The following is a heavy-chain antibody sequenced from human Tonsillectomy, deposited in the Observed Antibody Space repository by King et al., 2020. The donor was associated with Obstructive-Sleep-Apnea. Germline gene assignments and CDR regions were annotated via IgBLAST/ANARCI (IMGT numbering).Heavy chain of an antibody. CDR3: VKDSDYDSSGYNYPDY. CDR1: GFTFRRYV. CDR2: VSGNGGST. D-gene: IGHD3-22*01. Sequence: VQLVESGGGLVQPGGSLRLSCAASGFTFRRYVLSWVRQAPGKGLQWVSAVSGNGGSTYYADSVKGRFTISRDNSKNTLYLQMNNLRAEDTAIYHWVKDSDYDSSGYNYPDYWGQGTLVTVSS. J-gene: IGHJ4*02. V-gene: IGHV3-23*04.